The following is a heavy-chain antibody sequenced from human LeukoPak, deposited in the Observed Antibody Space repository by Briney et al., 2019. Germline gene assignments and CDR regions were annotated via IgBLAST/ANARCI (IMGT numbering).Heavy chain of an antibody. CDR3: AKSPTVDAAFDI. Sequence: GGSLRLSCAASGFTFSSYAMNWVRQAPGEGLEWVSGIGYTGDSTFYADSAKGRFTVSRDSSKNTLFLHMNSLRAEDTALYYCAKSPTVDAAFDIWGQGTMVTVSS. CDR2: IGYTGDST. CDR1: GFTFSSYA. D-gene: IGHD4-23*01. V-gene: IGHV3-23*01. J-gene: IGHJ3*02.